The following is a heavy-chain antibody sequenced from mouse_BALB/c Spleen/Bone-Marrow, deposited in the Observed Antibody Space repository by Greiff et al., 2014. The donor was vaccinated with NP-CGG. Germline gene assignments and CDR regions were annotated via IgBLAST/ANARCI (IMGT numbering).Heavy chain of an antibody. CDR3: ARDYRYDGFAY. J-gene: IGHJ3*01. V-gene: IGHV1-7*01. CDR2: INPSTGYT. D-gene: IGHD2-14*01. CDR1: GYTFTSYW. Sequence: QVQLQQSGAELAKPGASVKMSCEASGYTFTSYWMHWVKQRPGQGLEWIGYINPSTGYTEYNQKFKDKATLTADKSSSTAYMQLSSLTSEDSAVYYCARDYRYDGFAYWGQGTLVTVSA.